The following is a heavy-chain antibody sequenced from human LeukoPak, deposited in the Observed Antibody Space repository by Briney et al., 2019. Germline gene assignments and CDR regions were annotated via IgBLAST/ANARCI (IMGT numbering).Heavy chain of an antibody. J-gene: IGHJ4*02. V-gene: IGHV4-39*01. CDR1: GGSISSSSYY. Sequence: SETLSLTCTVSGGSISSSSYYWGWIRQPPGKGLEWIGSIYYSGSTYYNPSLKSRVTISVDTSKNQFSLKLSSVPAADTAVYYCARHGDYYDSSGYYYFDYWGQGTLVTVSS. CDR3: ARHGDYYDSSGYYYFDY. CDR2: IYYSGST. D-gene: IGHD3-22*01.